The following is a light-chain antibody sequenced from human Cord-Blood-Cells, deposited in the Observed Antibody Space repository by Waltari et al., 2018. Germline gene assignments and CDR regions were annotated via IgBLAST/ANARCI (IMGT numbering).Light chain of an antibody. CDR1: SSDVGGYNY. J-gene: IGLJ3*02. Sequence: QSALTQPASVSGSPGQSITISCTGTSSDVGGYNYVSWYQQHPGKAPKHMIYDVSNRPSGLSNRFSGSKSGNTASLTISGLQAEDEADYYCSSYTSSSTLVFGGGTKLTVL. CDR2: DVS. V-gene: IGLV2-14*03. CDR3: SSYTSSSTLV.